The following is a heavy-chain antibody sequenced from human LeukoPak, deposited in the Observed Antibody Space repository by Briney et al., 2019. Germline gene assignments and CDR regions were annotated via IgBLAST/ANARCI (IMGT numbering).Heavy chain of an antibody. Sequence: SETLSLTCTVSGGSISSYYWSWIRQPPGKGLEWIAYIHYNGYTNYNPSLKSRVTMSVDTSKNQFSLKLSSVTAADTAVYYCARHLDYYGSGTYEYWGQGTLVTVSS. CDR1: GGSISSYY. CDR2: IHYNGYT. V-gene: IGHV4-59*08. J-gene: IGHJ4*02. D-gene: IGHD3-10*01. CDR3: ARHLDYYGSGTYEY.